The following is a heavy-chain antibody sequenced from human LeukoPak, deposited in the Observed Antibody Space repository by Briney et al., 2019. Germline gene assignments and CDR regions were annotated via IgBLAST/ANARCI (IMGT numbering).Heavy chain of an antibody. V-gene: IGHV3-9*03. CDR1: GFTFDDYA. Sequence: GRSLRLSCAASGFTFDDYAMHWVRQAPGKGLEWVSGISWNSGSIGYADSVKGRFTVSRDNAKNSLYLQMNSLRAEDMALYYCAKATEYNWNYCFDYWGQGTLVTVSS. CDR3: AKATEYNWNYCFDY. D-gene: IGHD1-7*01. J-gene: IGHJ4*02. CDR2: ISWNSGSI.